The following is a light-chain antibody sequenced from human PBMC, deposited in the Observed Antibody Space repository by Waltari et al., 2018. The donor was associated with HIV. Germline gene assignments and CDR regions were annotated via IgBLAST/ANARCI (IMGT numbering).Light chain of an antibody. CDR1: SSDIGAYKH. CDR2: EVN. V-gene: IGLV2-14*01. J-gene: IGLJ1*01. Sequence: QSALTQPASVSGSRGQSITISCTGTSSDIGAYKHVSWYQHHPAKAPKLMIYEVNSLPSGMSSRFSGSKSGNTASLTISGLQAEDEADYYCCSYAGTYIVFGTGTEVTVL. CDR3: CSYAGTYIV.